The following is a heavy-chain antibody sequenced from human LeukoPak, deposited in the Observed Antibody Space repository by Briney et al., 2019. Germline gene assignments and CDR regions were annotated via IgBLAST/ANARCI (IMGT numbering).Heavy chain of an antibody. CDR3: ASPNTAMAPTDAFDI. Sequence: GASVKVSCKASGGTFSSYAISWVRQAPGQGLEWMGGIIPIFGTANYAQKFQGRVTITADKSTSTAYMELSSLRSEDTAVYYCASPNTAMAPTDAFDIWGQGTMVTVSS. V-gene: IGHV1-69*06. D-gene: IGHD5-18*01. CDR1: GGTFSSYA. J-gene: IGHJ3*02. CDR2: IIPIFGTA.